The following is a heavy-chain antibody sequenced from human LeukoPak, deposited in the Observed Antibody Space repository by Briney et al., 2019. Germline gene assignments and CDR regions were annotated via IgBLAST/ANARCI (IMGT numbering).Heavy chain of an antibody. CDR1: GGSISSGGYY. CDR2: IYHSGST. Sequence: SETLSLTCTVSGGSISSGGYYWSWIRQPPGKGLEWIGYIYHSGSTYYNPSLKSRVTISVDRSKNQFSLKLSSVTAADTAVYYCARVVFESEWELPGVFDYWGQGTLVTVSS. D-gene: IGHD1-26*01. CDR3: ARVVFESEWELPGVFDY. J-gene: IGHJ4*02. V-gene: IGHV4-30-2*01.